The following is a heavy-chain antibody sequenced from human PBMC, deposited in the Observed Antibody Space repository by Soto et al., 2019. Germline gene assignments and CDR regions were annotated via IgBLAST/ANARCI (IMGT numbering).Heavy chain of an antibody. Sequence: XGSLRLSCAASGFTFNISGMNWLRQAPGKGLEWVSSISSSSSYIYYADSVKGRFTISRDNAKNSLYLQMNSLRAEDTAVYCCATTWSSPNWFDPWGQGTLVTVPS. CDR1: GFTFNISG. V-gene: IGHV3-21*01. J-gene: IGHJ5*02. CDR3: ATTWSSPNWFDP. CDR2: ISSSSSYI.